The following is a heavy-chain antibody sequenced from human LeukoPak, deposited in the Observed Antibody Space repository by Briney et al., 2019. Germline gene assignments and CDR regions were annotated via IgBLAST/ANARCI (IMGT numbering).Heavy chain of an antibody. Sequence: SVKVSCKASGGTFSNYAISWVRQAPGQGLEWMGGIIPIFGTANYAQKFQGRVTITADESTSTAYMELSSLRSEDTAVYYCASIAVAARSPPYYYYYGMDVWGQGTTVTVSS. CDR3: ASIAVAARSPPYYYYYGMDV. CDR1: GGTFSNYA. V-gene: IGHV1-69*01. D-gene: IGHD6-19*01. J-gene: IGHJ6*02. CDR2: IIPIFGTA.